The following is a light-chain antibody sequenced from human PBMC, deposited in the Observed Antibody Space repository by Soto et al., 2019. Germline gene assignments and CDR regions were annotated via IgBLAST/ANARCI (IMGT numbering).Light chain of an antibody. CDR2: DAS. CDR3: QQYNNWPLT. Sequence: EIVMTQSPATLSVSPGERATLSCRASQSVSNYLAWYQQRPGQAPRLLIYDASNRATGIPARFSGSGSGTEFTLTISSLQSEDFAVYYCQQYNNWPLTFGQGTRLEIK. V-gene: IGKV3D-15*01. CDR1: QSVSNY. J-gene: IGKJ5*01.